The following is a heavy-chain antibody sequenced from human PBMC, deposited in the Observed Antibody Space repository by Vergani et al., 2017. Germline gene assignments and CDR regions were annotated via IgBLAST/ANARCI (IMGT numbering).Heavy chain of an antibody. V-gene: IGHV3-74*01. J-gene: IGHJ5*01. CDR3: VRARCSGPCFMSNWFDS. CDR1: GFSFSGYW. Sequence: EVQLVEPGGGLIHPGGSLRLSCEGSGFSFSGYWMHWVRQSPEKGLVWVSRIKSDGSITNYADSVKGRFTISRDNAKNTLYLEMNSLRGDDTVIYYCVRARCSGPCFMSNWFDSWGQGTLVTVSS. D-gene: IGHD5-12*01. CDR2: IKSDGSIT.